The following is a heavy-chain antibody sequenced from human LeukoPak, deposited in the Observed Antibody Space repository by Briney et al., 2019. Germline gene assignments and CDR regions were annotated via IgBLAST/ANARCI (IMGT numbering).Heavy chain of an antibody. D-gene: IGHD6-19*01. V-gene: IGHV1-18*04. Sequence: ASVKVSCKASGYTFTGYYMHWVRQAPGQGLEWMGWISAYNGNTNYAQKLQGRVTMTTDTSTSTAYMELRSLRSDDTAVYYCARDQSGWDDYWGQGTLVTVSS. CDR2: ISAYNGNT. J-gene: IGHJ4*02. CDR3: ARDQSGWDDY. CDR1: GYTFTGYY.